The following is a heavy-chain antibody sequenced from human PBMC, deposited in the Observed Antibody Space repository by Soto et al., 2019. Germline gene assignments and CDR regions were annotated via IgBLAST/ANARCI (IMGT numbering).Heavy chain of an antibody. D-gene: IGHD2-15*01. CDR3: ARVFYTDSGGYPRPIFDS. Sequence: QLQLQESGPGLVKPSETLSLTCVVSSVSITEYSWTWIRRPAGKGLEWIGIMYRDGTTSCNPSLESRVTMSLDTSKNHFSLELTSVTAADTALYYCARVFYTDSGGYPRPIFDSWVPGTLVTVSS. CDR1: SVSITEYS. J-gene: IGHJ4*02. CDR2: MYRDGTT. V-gene: IGHV4-4*07.